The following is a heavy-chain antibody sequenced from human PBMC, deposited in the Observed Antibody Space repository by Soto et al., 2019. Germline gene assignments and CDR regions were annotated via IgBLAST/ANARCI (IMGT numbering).Heavy chain of an antibody. V-gene: IGHV4-34*01. CDR2: INHSGST. D-gene: IGHD6-6*01. CDR3: ARGFSSEAAARRGGGYMDV. J-gene: IGHJ6*03. Sequence: SETLSLTCAVYGGSFSGYYWSWIRQPPGKGLEWIGEINHSGSTNYNPSLKSRVTISVDTSKNQFSLKLSSVTAADTAVYYCARGFSSEAAARRGGGYMDVWGKGTTVTVSS. CDR1: GGSFSGYY.